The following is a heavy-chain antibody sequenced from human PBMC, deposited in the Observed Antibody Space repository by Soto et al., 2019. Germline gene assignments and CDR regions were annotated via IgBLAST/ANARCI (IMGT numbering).Heavy chain of an antibody. CDR1: GFTFSSYG. Sequence: QVQLVESGGGVVQPGRSLRLSCAASGFTFSSYGMHWVRQAPGKGLEWVAVIWYDGSNKYYADSVKGRFTISRDNSKNTLYLQMNSLRAEDTAVYYCARDAPDDYGASPAFWGQGTLVTVSS. CDR3: ARDAPDDYGASPAF. CDR2: IWYDGSNK. D-gene: IGHD4-17*01. V-gene: IGHV3-33*01. J-gene: IGHJ4*02.